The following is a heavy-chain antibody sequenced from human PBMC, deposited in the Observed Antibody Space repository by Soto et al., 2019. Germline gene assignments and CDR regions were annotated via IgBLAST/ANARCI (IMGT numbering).Heavy chain of an antibody. J-gene: IGHJ4*02. Sequence: GGSLRLSCAASGFTFSSYSMNWVRQAPGKGLEWVSSISSSSSYIYYADSVKGRFTISRDNAKNSLYLQMNSLRAEDTAVYYCARDANTVTTFDYWGQGTLVTVSS. V-gene: IGHV3-21*01. CDR2: ISSSSSYI. CDR3: ARDANTVTTFDY. CDR1: GFTFSSYS. D-gene: IGHD4-17*01.